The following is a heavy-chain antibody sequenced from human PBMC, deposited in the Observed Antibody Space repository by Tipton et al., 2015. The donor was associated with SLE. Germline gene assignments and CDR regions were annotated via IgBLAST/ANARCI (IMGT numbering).Heavy chain of an antibody. CDR2: VNRGGST. CDR1: GGSLNNYY. CDR3: ARPVYCSSTSCTGPFHY. Sequence: TLSLTCAVYGGSLNNYYWNWIRQAPGKGLEWIGEVNRGGSTKINPSLKSRVIVSVDTSKNQVSPKITSVTAADTAIYYCARPVYCSSTSCTGPFHYWGQGTLVIVSS. V-gene: IGHV4-34*01. D-gene: IGHD2-2*01. J-gene: IGHJ4*02.